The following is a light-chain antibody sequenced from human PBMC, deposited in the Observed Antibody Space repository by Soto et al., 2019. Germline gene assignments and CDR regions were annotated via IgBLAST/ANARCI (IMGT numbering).Light chain of an antibody. CDR2: EVT. J-gene: IGLJ1*01. CDR3: SSHTSGSTRV. Sequence: QSALTQPASVSGSPGQSIAISCTGTFSDVGGYDYVSWYQQHPDKAPKLMIYEVTKRPSGVSNRFSGSKSGNTASLTISGLQPEDEADYYCSSHTSGSTRVFGSGTKDRP. V-gene: IGLV2-14*01. CDR1: FSDVGGYDY.